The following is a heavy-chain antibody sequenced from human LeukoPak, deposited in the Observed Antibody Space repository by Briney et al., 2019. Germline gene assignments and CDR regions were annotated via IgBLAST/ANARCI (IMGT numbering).Heavy chain of an antibody. Sequence: SETLSLTCAVYGGSFSGYYWSWIRQPPGKGLEWIGEINHSGSTNYNPSLKSRVTISVDTSKNQFSLKPSSVTAADTAVYYCARGRVVVDYWGQGTLVTVSS. D-gene: IGHD2-15*01. CDR2: INHSGST. V-gene: IGHV4-34*01. J-gene: IGHJ4*02. CDR1: GGSFSGYY. CDR3: ARGRVVVDY.